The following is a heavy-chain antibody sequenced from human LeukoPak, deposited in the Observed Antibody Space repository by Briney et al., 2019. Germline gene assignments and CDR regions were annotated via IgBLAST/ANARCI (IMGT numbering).Heavy chain of an antibody. CDR3: ARVKRARGYSYPFDY. V-gene: IGHV1-69*13. Sequence: GASVKVSCKASGGTFSSYAISWVRQAPGQGLEWMGGIIPIFGTANYAQKFQGRVTITADESTSTAYMELSSLRSEDTAVYYCARVKRARGYSYPFDYWGQGTLVTVSS. J-gene: IGHJ4*02. D-gene: IGHD5-18*01. CDR2: IIPIFGTA. CDR1: GGTFSSYA.